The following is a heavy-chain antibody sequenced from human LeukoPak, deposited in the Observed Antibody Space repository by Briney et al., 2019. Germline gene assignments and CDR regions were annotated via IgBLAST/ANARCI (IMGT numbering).Heavy chain of an antibody. Sequence: SETLSLTCTVSGGSISRGGYYWSWIRQPPGKGLEWIGYIYYNGGTFYIPSLKSRVTISIDRSENKFALRLNSVTAADTAVYYCARDQTVTGGFDYWGQGILVTVSS. D-gene: IGHD4-17*01. V-gene: IGHV4-30-2*01. CDR3: ARDQTVTGGFDY. CDR2: IYYNGGT. J-gene: IGHJ4*02. CDR1: GGSISRGGYY.